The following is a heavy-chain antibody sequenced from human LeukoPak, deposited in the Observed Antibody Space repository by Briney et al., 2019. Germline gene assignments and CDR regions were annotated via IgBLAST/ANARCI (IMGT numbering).Heavy chain of an antibody. D-gene: IGHD6-13*01. Sequence: GGSLRLSCAASGFTFSSYAMSWVRQAPGKGLEWVSAISGSGGSTYYADSAKGRFTISRDNSKNTLYLQMNGLRAEDTAVYYCAKDPYSSSWSISYMDVWGKGTTVTVSS. CDR3: AKDPYSSSWSISYMDV. CDR2: ISGSGGST. CDR1: GFTFSSYA. J-gene: IGHJ6*03. V-gene: IGHV3-23*01.